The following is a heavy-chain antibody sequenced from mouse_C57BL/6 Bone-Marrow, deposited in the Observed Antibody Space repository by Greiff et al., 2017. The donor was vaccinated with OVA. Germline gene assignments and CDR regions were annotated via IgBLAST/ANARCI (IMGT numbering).Heavy chain of an antibody. CDR1: GYAFSSYW. J-gene: IGHJ4*01. V-gene: IGHV1-80*01. CDR3: SRGDYYAMDN. CDR2: IYPGDGDT. Sequence: VHLVESGAELVKPGASVKISCKASGYAFSSYWMNWVKQRPGKGLEWIGQIYPGDGDTNYNGKFKGKATLTADKSSSTAYMQLSSLTSEAAAVYVCSRGDYYAMDNGDRGTSVTVTS.